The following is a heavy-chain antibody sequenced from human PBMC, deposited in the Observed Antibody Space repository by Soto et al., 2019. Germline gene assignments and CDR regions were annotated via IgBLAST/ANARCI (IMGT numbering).Heavy chain of an antibody. J-gene: IGHJ6*02. CDR2: IYPGDSDT. CDR3: AASIFYYGMNA. CDR1: RYTLTNYW. Sequence: GESLKISCNGFRYTLTNYWIGLVLQMPGKGPEWMGIIYPGDSDTKYNPSFQGQVTISADKSITTTYLQWSSLKASDTAIYYCAASIFYYGMNAWRQVTTVIVSS. V-gene: IGHV5-51*01.